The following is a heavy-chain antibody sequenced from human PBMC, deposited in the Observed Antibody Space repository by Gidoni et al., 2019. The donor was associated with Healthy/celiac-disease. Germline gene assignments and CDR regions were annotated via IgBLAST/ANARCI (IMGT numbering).Heavy chain of an antibody. CDR1: GFTFRSNA. Sequence: EVQLLASGGGLVQPGGSLRLSCAASGFTFRSNAMSWCRQAPGKGLAWVSAISGSGGSTYYADSVKGRFTISRDNSKNTLYLQMNSLRAEYTAVYYCAKTPLDTYYDFWSGYSLAEYFQHWGQGTLVTVSS. J-gene: IGHJ1*01. CDR2: ISGSGGST. D-gene: IGHD3-3*01. CDR3: AKTPLDTYYDFWSGYSLAEYFQH. V-gene: IGHV3-23*01.